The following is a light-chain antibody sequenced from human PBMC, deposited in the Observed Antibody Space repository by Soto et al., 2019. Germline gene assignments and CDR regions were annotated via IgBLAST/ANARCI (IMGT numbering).Light chain of an antibody. Sequence: ELVMTQSQATLSVSPGERASLSCRASQSVSSNLAWYQQKPGQTPRLLIYAASNRATGIPDRFSGSGSGTDFTLTISRLQPEDFGVFYCQQSFDWPKITFGQGTRREIK. CDR3: QQSFDWPKIT. J-gene: IGKJ5*01. V-gene: IGKV3D-15*01. CDR1: QSVSSN. CDR2: AAS.